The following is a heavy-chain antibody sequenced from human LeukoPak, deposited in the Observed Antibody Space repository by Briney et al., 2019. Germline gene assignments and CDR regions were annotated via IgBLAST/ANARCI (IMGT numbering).Heavy chain of an antibody. J-gene: IGHJ4*02. D-gene: IGHD3-22*01. Sequence: PGGSLRLSCTASGFPFSYYSLNWVRQAPGKGLEWVSYISCSGSTIYYADFVKGRFTISSDNAKNSLYLQMKSTRADDTAVYYCARGGIPSYYDSSGYYFGQFWGQGTLVTVS. CDR1: GFPFSYYS. CDR2: ISCSGSTI. V-gene: IGHV3-48*01. CDR3: ARGGIPSYYDSSGYYFGQF.